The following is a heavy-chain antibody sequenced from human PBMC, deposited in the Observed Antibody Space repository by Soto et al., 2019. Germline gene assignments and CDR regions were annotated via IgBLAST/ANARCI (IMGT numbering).Heavy chain of an antibody. CDR1: GFTFSSYS. CDR2: ISSSSSYI. V-gene: IGHV3-21*01. CDR3: ARDPAPIDSYGYYIRFDP. J-gene: IGHJ5*02. Sequence: GGSLRLSCAASGFTFSSYSMNWVRQAPGKGLEWVSSISSSSSYIYYADSVKGRFTISRDNAKNSLYLQMNSLRAEDTAVYYCARDPAPIDSYGYYIRFDPWGQGTLVTVAS. D-gene: IGHD5-18*01.